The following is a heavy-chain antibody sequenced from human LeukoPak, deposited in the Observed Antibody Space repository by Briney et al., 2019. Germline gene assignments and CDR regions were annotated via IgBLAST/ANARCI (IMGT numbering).Heavy chain of an antibody. CDR3: ARPSPLCGGDCYGFDY. CDR1: GYSFTSYW. Sequence: GESLKISCKGSGYSFTSYWIGWVRQMPGKGLEWMGIIYPGDSDTRYSPSFQGQVTISADKSISTAYLQWSSLKASDTAMYYCARPSPLCGGDCYGFDYWGQGTLVTVSS. J-gene: IGHJ4*02. D-gene: IGHD2-21*02. CDR2: IYPGDSDT. V-gene: IGHV5-51*01.